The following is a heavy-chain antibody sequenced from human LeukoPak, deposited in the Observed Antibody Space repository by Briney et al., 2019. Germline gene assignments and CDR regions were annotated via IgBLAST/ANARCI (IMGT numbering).Heavy chain of an antibody. CDR1: GGTFSSYA. Sequence: GASVKVSCKASGGTFSSYAISWVRQAPGQGLEWMGRIIPIFGTANYAQKFQGRVTITTDESTSTAYMELSSLRSEDTAVYYCARDQRSSSSPYYYYYYMDVWGKGTTVTVSS. CDR3: ARDQRSSSSPYYYYYYMDV. CDR2: IIPIFGTA. V-gene: IGHV1-69*05. J-gene: IGHJ6*03. D-gene: IGHD6-6*01.